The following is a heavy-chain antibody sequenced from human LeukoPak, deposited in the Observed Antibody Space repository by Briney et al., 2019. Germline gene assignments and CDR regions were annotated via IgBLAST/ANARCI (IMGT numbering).Heavy chain of an antibody. D-gene: IGHD3-22*01. J-gene: IGHJ4*02. CDR3: ATQYYYDSSGYYALDY. V-gene: IGHV1-24*01. CDR2: FDPEDGET. Sequence: GASVKVSCKVSGYTLTELSMRWVRQAPGKGLEWMGGFDPEDGETIYAQKFQGRVTMTEDTSTDTAYMELSSLRSEDTAVYYCATQYYYDSSGYYALDYWGQGTLVTVSS. CDR1: GYTLTELS.